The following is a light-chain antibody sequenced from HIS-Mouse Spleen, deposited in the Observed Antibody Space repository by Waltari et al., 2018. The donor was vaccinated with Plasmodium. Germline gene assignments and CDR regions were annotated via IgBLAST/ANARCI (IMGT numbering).Light chain of an antibody. V-gene: IGKV1-39*01. Sequence: DIQMTQSPSSLSASVGDRVTITCRASQSISSYLNWYQQKPGKAPKLLIYAESSLQSGVPSRFSGSGSGTDFTLTISSLQPEDFATYYCQQSYSTPRGTFGQGTKLEIK. CDR3: QQSYSTPRGT. CDR2: AES. CDR1: QSISSY. J-gene: IGKJ2*02.